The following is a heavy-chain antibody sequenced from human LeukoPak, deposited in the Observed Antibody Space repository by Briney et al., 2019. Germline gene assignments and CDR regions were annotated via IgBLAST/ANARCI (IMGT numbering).Heavy chain of an antibody. J-gene: IGHJ4*02. Sequence: PGGSLRLSCAASGFTFSSYSMNWVRQAPGKGVGWVSSISSSSSYIYYADSVKGRFTISRDNAKNSLYLQMNSLRAEDTAVYYCASSDAARPWVDYWGQGTLVTVSS. V-gene: IGHV3-21*01. D-gene: IGHD6-6*01. CDR2: ISSSSSYI. CDR3: ASSDAARPWVDY. CDR1: GFTFSSYS.